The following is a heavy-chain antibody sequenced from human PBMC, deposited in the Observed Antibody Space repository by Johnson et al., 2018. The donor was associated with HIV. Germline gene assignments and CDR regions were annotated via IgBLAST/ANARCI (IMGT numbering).Heavy chain of an antibody. V-gene: IGHV3-20*04. CDR1: GFTFDDYG. CDR3: ARGGIVATDAFDI. Sequence: VQLVESGGGVVRPGGSLRLSCAASGFTFDDYGMSWVRQAPGKGLEWVSRINSDGSTTSYADSVKGRFTISRDNAKNTLYLQMNSLRAEDTAVYYCARGGIVATDAFDIWGQGTMVTVSS. J-gene: IGHJ3*02. CDR2: INSDGSTT. D-gene: IGHD5-12*01.